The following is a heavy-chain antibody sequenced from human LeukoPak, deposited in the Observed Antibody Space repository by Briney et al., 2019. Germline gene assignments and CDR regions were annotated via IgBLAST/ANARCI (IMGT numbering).Heavy chain of an antibody. CDR2: IYYSGST. D-gene: IGHD3-10*01. CDR3: ARDSGHSSGD. CDR1: GGSISSYY. V-gene: IGHV4-59*01. Sequence: SETLSLTCTVSGGSISSYYCSWIRQPPGKGLEWIGYIYYSGSTNYNPSLKSQVTISVDTSKTQFSLKLSSVTAADTAVYYCARDSGHSSGDWGQGTLVTVSS. J-gene: IGHJ4*02.